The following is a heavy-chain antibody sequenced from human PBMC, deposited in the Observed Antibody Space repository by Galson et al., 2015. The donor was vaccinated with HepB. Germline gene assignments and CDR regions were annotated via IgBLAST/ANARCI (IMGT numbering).Heavy chain of an antibody. CDR1: GFTFSNFA. CDR3: ARCLITTVTTGWFDP. V-gene: IGHV3-23*01. J-gene: IGHJ5*02. CDR2: ISGRGGDT. Sequence: SLRLSCAASGFTFSNFALSWVRQAPGKGLEWVSSISGRGGDTHYADSVKGRFTLSREISKNTLYLQMNSLRAEDTAVYYCARCLITTVTTGWFDPWGQGTLVTVSS. D-gene: IGHD3-22*01.